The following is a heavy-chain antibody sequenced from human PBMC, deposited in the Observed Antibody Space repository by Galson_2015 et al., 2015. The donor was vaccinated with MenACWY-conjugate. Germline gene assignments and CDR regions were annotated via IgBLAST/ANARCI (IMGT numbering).Heavy chain of an antibody. J-gene: IGHJ5*02. CDR1: GFTFSNAW. CDR3: TTDLDGDYLNPLFWFDP. CDR2: IKSKTDGGTT. V-gene: IGHV3-15*01. Sequence: SLRLSCAASGFTFSNAWMSWVRQAPGKGLEWVGRIKSKTDGGTTDYAAPVKGRFTISRDDSKNTLYLQMNSLKTEDTAVYYCTTDLDGDYLNPLFWFDPWGQGTLVTVSS. D-gene: IGHD4-17*01.